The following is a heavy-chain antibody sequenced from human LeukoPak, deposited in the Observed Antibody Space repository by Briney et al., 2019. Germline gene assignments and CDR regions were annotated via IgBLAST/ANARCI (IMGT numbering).Heavy chain of an antibody. D-gene: IGHD3-9*01. CDR1: GYTFTGYY. Sequence: ASVKVSCKASGYTFTGYYMHWVRQAPGQGLEWMGWINPNSGGTNYAQKFQGRVTMTRDTSISTAYMELSRLRSDDTAVYYCARQRRYFDWLLPIDYWGQGTLVTVSS. J-gene: IGHJ4*02. CDR2: INPNSGGT. V-gene: IGHV1-2*02. CDR3: ARQRRYFDWLLPIDY.